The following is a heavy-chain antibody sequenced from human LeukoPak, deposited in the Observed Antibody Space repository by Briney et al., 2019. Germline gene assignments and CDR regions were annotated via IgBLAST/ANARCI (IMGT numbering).Heavy chain of an antibody. V-gene: IGHV3-53*01. D-gene: IGHD3-10*01. Sequence: PGGSLRLSCAASGFTVSSNYMSWVRQAPGRGVEGVSVIYSGGSTYYADSVKGRFTISRDNSKNTLYLQMNSLRAEDTAVYYCASGSGSYRTPYYYMDVWGTGTTVTVSS. CDR2: IYSGGST. CDR1: GFTVSSNY. J-gene: IGHJ6*03. CDR3: ASGSGSYRTPYYYMDV.